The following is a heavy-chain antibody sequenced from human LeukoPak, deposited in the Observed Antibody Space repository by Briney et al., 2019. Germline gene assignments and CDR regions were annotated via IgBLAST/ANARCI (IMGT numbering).Heavy chain of an antibody. V-gene: IGHV3-21*01. CDR2: ITSSSTYI. CDR1: GFTFSSYT. D-gene: IGHD4-11*01. J-gene: IGHJ5*02. Sequence: PGGSLRLSCAVSGFTFSSYTMNWVRQAPGKGLEWVSSITSSSTYIYYADSVKGRFTISRDNAKNSPYLQMNSLRAEDTAMYYCARDLTVTSTCWFDRWGQGTLVTVSS. CDR3: ARDLTVTSTCWFDR.